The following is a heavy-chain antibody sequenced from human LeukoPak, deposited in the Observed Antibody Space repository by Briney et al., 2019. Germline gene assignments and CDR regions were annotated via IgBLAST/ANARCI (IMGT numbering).Heavy chain of an antibody. V-gene: IGHV3-23*01. Sequence: GGSLRLSCAASGLTFSSYGMSWVRQAPGKGLEWVSAISGSGGSTYYADSVKGRFTISRDNSKNTLYLQMNSLRAEDTAVYYCAKDLGIAVAYDAFDIWGQGTMVTVSS. CDR3: AKDLGIAVAYDAFDI. CDR2: ISGSGGST. D-gene: IGHD6-19*01. J-gene: IGHJ3*02. CDR1: GLTFSSYG.